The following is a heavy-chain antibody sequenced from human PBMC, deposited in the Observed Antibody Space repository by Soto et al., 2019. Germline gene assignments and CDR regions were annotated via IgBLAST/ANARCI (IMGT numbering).Heavy chain of an antibody. CDR2: ISSSSSYI. CDR1: GFTFSSYS. D-gene: IGHD3-3*01. Sequence: PGGSLRLSCAASGFTFSSYSMNWVRQAPGKGLEWVSSISSSSSYIYYADSVKGRFTISRDNAKNSLYLQMNSLRAEDTAVYYCARSRGDYDFWSGYPPHNYYFDYWGQGALVTVSS. J-gene: IGHJ4*02. CDR3: ARSRGDYDFWSGYPPHNYYFDY. V-gene: IGHV3-21*01.